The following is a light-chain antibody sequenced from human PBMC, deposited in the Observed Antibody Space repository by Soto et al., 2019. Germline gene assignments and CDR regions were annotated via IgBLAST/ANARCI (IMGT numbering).Light chain of an antibody. J-gene: IGKJ5*01. V-gene: IGKV3-20*01. Sequence: EIVLTQSPGTLSLSPGERATLSCRASQSVTNDYLAWYQHKPGQAPRLLIYGASSGATDIPDRFSGSGSGTDFTLTISRLEPEDFGVYYCQQYGSSPITFGPGTRLEIK. CDR2: GAS. CDR1: QSVTNDY. CDR3: QQYGSSPIT.